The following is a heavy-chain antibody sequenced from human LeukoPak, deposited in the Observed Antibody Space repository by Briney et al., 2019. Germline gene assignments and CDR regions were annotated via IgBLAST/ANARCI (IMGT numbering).Heavy chain of an antibody. D-gene: IGHD3-10*01. Sequence: PGGSLRLSCAASGFTFSSYAMNWVRQAPGKGLEWVSSISSSSSYIYYADSVKGRFTISRDNAKNSLYLQMNSLRAEDTAVYYCARLSLGLWFGELSSNYYFDYWGQGTLVTVSS. V-gene: IGHV3-21*01. CDR1: GFTFSSYA. CDR3: ARLSLGLWFGELSSNYYFDY. J-gene: IGHJ4*02. CDR2: ISSSSSYI.